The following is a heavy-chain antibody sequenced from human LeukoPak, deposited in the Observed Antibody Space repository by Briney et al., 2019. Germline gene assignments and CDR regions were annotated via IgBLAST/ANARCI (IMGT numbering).Heavy chain of an antibody. CDR3: ARDLSVTTRDDAFDI. D-gene: IGHD5-18*01. J-gene: IGHJ3*02. CDR2: IYYSGST. Sequence: SETLSLTCTVSGGSISSYYWTWIRQPPGKGLDWIGYIYYSGSTNYNPSLKSRVTISVDTSKNQFSLKLSSVTAADTAVYYCARDLSVTTRDDAFDIWGQGTMVTVSS. V-gene: IGHV4-59*01. CDR1: GGSISSYY.